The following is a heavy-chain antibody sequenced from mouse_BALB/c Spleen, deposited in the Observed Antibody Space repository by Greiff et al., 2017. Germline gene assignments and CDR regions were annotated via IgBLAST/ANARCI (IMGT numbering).Heavy chain of an antibody. CDR2: IWAGGST. V-gene: IGHV2-9*02. CDR3: AREGYGNYLRY. J-gene: IGHJ2*01. D-gene: IGHD2-10*02. CDR1: GFSLTSYG. Sequence: VKVVESGPGLVAPSQSLSITCTVSGFSLTSYGVHWVRQPPGKGLEWLGVIWAGGSTKYNSALMSRLSISKDNSKSQVFLKMNSLQTDDTAMYYCAREGYGNYLRYWGQGTTLTVSS.